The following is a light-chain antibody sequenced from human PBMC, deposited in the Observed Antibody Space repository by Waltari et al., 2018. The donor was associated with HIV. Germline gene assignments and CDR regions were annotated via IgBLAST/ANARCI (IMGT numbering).Light chain of an antibody. J-gene: IGLJ2*01. CDR2: EVS. V-gene: IGLV2-8*01. CDR3: SSYAGSNNYVV. Sequence: QSALTQPPSASGSPGQSVTISCTGTSSDVGGYNYVSWYQQHPGKAPKLMIYEVSKRPSGVPDRFSGSKSGNTASLTVSGLQAEDEADYYCSSYAGSNNYVVFGGG. CDR1: SSDVGGYNY.